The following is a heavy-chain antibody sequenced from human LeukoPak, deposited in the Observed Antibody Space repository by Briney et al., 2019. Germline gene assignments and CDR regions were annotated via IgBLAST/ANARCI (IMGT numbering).Heavy chain of an antibody. CDR1: GFTFSSYA. V-gene: IGHV3-30-3*01. J-gene: IGHJ1*01. CDR3: ARESSALFQH. Sequence: PGGSLRLSCAASGFTFSSYAMHWVRQAPGKGLEWVAVISYDGSNKYYADSVKGRFTISRDNSKNTLYLQMNSLRAEDTAVYHCARESSALFQHWGQGTLVTVSS. CDR2: ISYDGSNK.